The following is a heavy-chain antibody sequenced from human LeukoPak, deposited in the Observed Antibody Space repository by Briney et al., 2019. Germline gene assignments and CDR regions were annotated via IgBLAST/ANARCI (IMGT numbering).Heavy chain of an antibody. CDR1: GFTFDDYA. CDR2: ISWNSGSI. J-gene: IGHJ4*02. Sequence: GRFLRLSCAASGFTFDDYAMHWVRQAPGKGLEWVSGISWNSGSIGYADSVKGRFTISRDNAKNSLYLQMNSLRAEDTALYYCAKDRYSSGYYYLDYWGQGTLVTVSS. D-gene: IGHD3-22*01. CDR3: AKDRYSSGYYYLDY. V-gene: IGHV3-9*01.